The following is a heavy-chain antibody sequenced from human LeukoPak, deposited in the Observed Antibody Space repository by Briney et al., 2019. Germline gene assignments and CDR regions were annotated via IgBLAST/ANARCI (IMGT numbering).Heavy chain of an antibody. V-gene: IGHV1-46*01. CDR1: GYTFTSYY. J-gene: IGHJ4*02. Sequence: ASVKVSCKASGYTFTSYYMHWVRQAPGQGLEWMGIINPSGGSTSYAQKFQGRVTMTRDMSTSTVYMELSSLRSEDTAVYYCATLQGSIAVAAEIFDYWGQGTLVTVSS. CDR3: ATLQGSIAVAAEIFDY. CDR2: INPSGGST. D-gene: IGHD6-19*01.